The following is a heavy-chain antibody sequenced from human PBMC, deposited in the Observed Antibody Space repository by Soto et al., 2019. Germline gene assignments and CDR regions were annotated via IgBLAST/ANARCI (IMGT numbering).Heavy chain of an antibody. D-gene: IGHD1-7*01. Sequence: QVQLQESGPGLVKPSQTLSLTCTVSGGSISSGGYYWSWIRQHPGKGLEWIGYIYYSGSTYYNPSRKSLVTISVNTSKKQSSLRLSSVTAADTAVYYCARERVTGTAYYYYYGLDVWGQVTTVTVSS. CDR3: ARERVTGTAYYYYYGLDV. CDR1: GGSISSGGYY. CDR2: IYYSGST. V-gene: IGHV4-31*01. J-gene: IGHJ6*02.